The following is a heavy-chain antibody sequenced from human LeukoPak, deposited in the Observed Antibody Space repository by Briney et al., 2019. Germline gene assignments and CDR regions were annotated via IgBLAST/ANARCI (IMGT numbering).Heavy chain of an antibody. D-gene: IGHD3-10*01. CDR1: GFTFSSYG. V-gene: IGHV3-30*02. CDR3: AKDLLRDRWFGES. J-gene: IGHJ5*02. Sequence: GGSLRLSCAASGFTFSSYGMHWVRQAPGKGLEWVALMSFDESSKDYADSVKGRFTISRDNSNDTLFLQMSSLRADDTAVYYCAKDLLRDRWFGESWGQGTLVTVSS. CDR2: MSFDESSK.